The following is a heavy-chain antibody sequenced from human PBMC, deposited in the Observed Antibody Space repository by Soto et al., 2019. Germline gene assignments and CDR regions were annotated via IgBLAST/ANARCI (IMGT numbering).Heavy chain of an antibody. Sequence: GGSLRLSCAASGFTFSSHTMNWVRQAPGKGLEWVPSLSSNGYYIYYADSVRGRFTISRDNAKNSLYLQMNSLRAEDTAVYYSAREASGLPFDFWGQGTLVTVSS. D-gene: IGHD3-3*01. CDR3: AREASGLPFDF. V-gene: IGHV3-21*04. CDR1: GFTFSSHT. CDR2: LSSNGYYI. J-gene: IGHJ4*02.